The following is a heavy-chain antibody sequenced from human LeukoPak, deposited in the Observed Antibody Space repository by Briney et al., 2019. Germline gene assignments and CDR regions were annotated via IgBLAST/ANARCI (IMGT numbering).Heavy chain of an antibody. J-gene: IGHJ3*02. CDR2: IKKKTDAGTT. Sequence: PGGSLRLSCAASGFTFSKVWMSWVRQAPGKGLEWVGRIKKKTDAGTTDYAAPVKGRFTISRDDSRNTLYVQMNSLETEDTAVYYCITEGYSYGYHSFDIWGQGTMVTVSS. V-gene: IGHV3-15*01. CDR3: ITEGYSYGYHSFDI. CDR1: GFTFSKVW. D-gene: IGHD5-18*01.